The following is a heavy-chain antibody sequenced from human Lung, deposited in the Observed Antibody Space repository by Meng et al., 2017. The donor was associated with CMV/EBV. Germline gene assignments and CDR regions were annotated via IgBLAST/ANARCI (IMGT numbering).Heavy chain of an antibody. D-gene: IGHD3-3*01. CDR2: IRTKTYGGTT. V-gene: IGHV3-49*04. CDR3: IRGLTPVLGFVGDHYGLDV. J-gene: IGHJ6*02. CDR1: GFTFGDYA. Sequence: GESLKISCSTSGFTFGDYAISWVRQAPGKGLEWVGFIRTKTYGGTTESAASVKGRFTISRDDSKSIVYLQMSSLKTDDTAVYYCIRGLTPVLGFVGDHYGLDVWGQGTTVTVSS.